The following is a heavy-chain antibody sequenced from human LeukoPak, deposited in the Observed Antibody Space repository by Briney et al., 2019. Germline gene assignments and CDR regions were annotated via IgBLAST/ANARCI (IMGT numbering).Heavy chain of an antibody. V-gene: IGHV3-53*01. CDR2: IYTGGST. CDR3: ARVRSDSSGWYEFDY. J-gene: IGHJ4*02. Sequence: GGSLRLSCAASGFSVSSNYMGWVRPVSGKGLEWVSVIYTGGSTYYADSVKGRFTISRDDSKNTLFLQMSSLRAEDTAVYYCARVRSDSSGWYEFDYWGQGTLVTVSS. D-gene: IGHD6-19*01. CDR1: GFSVSSNY.